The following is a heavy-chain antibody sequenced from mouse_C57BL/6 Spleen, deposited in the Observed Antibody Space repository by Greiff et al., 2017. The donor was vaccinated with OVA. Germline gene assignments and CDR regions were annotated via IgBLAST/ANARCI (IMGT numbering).Heavy chain of an antibody. CDR2: IYPGSGST. Sequence: QVQLQQPGAELVKPGASVKMSCKASGYTFTSYWITWVKQRPGQGLEWIGDIYPGSGSTNYNEKFKSKATLTVDTSSSTAYMQLSSLTSEDSAVYYCAREGSGYRYFDVWGTGTTVTVSS. V-gene: IGHV1-55*01. J-gene: IGHJ1*03. CDR1: GYTFTSYW. D-gene: IGHD3-2*02. CDR3: AREGSGYRYFDV.